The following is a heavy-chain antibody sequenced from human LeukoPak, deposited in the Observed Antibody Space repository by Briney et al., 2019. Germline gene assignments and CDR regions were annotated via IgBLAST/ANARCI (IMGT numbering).Heavy chain of an antibody. CDR1: GGTFSSYA. CDR3: ARYNGDLFDY. CDR2: IIPILGIA. V-gene: IGHV1-69*04. J-gene: IGHJ4*02. Sequence: SVKVSCKASGGTFSSYAISWVRQAPGQGLEWMGRIIPILGIANYAQKFQGRVTITADKSTSTAYMELSSLRSDDTAVYYCARYNGDLFDYWGQGTLVTVSS. D-gene: IGHD4-17*01.